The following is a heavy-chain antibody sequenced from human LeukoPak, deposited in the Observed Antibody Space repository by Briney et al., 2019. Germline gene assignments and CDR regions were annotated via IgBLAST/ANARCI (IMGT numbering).Heavy chain of an antibody. CDR1: GFTFDDYA. CDR3: AKIIPHDYDFWSGHDY. J-gene: IGHJ4*02. Sequence: PGRSLRLSCAASGFTFDDYAMHWVRHAPGKGLEWVSGISWNSGSIGYADSVKGRFTISRDNSKNTLYLQMNSLRAEDTAVYYCAKIIPHDYDFWSGHDYWGQGTLVTVSS. CDR2: ISWNSGSI. D-gene: IGHD3-3*01. V-gene: IGHV3-9*01.